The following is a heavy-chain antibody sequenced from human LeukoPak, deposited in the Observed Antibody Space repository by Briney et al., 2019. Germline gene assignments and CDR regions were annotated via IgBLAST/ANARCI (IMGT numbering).Heavy chain of an antibody. Sequence: GGFLRLSCAASGFIFSTYVMYWVRQSPDKGLEWVAAISSDGNTKHYADSVKGRFAISRDNSMNTLFLEMNSLRVEDTAVFYCASARGETTLTNGAYYYGMGVWGQGTTVTVSS. J-gene: IGHJ6*02. CDR2: ISSDGNTK. CDR1: GFIFSTYV. CDR3: ASARGETTLTNGAYYYGMGV. D-gene: IGHD4-17*01. V-gene: IGHV3-30*09.